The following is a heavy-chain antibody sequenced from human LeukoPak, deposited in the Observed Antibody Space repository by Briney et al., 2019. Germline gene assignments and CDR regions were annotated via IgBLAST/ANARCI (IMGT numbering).Heavy chain of an antibody. CDR3: ARHAIYSGDYSFWFNP. CDR2: IYYSGRT. D-gene: IGHD1-26*01. CDR1: GGSFSGYY. J-gene: IGHJ5*02. Sequence: SETLSLTCAVYGGSFSGYYWSWIRQPPGKGLEWIAYIYYSGRTNYRPSLKSRVTISLDTSKNQVSLRLRSVTAADTAVYYCARHAIYSGDYSFWFNPWGLGTLVTVSS. V-gene: IGHV4-59*08.